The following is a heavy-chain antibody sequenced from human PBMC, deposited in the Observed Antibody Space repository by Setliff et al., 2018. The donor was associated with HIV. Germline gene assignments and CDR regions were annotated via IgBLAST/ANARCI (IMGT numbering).Heavy chain of an antibody. D-gene: IGHD6-13*01. Sequence: PSETLSLTCLVSGDSMIPHYWSWIRQPPGRGLEWIGYISNYGSPSYSPSLESRVTILLDTSKNQFSLKLNSVTAADTAVYYCAAASSWDPLLDYWGQGTLVTVSS. V-gene: IGHV4-4*08. CDR2: ISNYGSP. J-gene: IGHJ4*02. CDR3: AAASSWDPLLDY. CDR1: GDSMIPHY.